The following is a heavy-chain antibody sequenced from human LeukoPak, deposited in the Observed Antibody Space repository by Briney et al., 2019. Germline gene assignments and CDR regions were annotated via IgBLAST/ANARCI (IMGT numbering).Heavy chain of an antibody. J-gene: IGHJ4*02. Sequence: SETLSLTCAVYGGSFSGYYWSWIRQPPGKGLEWIGSIYDSGSTYYNLSLKSRVTISLDTSKNHFSLRLRSVTAADTAVYYCARGRHSSAWYPVDYWGKGTLVTVSS. V-gene: IGHV4-34*01. CDR2: IYDSGST. D-gene: IGHD6-13*01. CDR3: ARGRHSSAWYPVDY. CDR1: GGSFSGYY.